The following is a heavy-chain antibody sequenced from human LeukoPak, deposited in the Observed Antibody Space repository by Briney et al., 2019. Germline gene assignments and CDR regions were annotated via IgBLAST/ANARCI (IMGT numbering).Heavy chain of an antibody. CDR1: GDTSVGHA. V-gene: IGHV7-4-1*02. CDR3: ARDGSIAPGQPGGE. Sequence: ASVKVSCKVSGDTSVGHAINWVRQAPGQGLQWMGWMSINSGRATYAQAFTGRFVFSLDTSVTTAYLQITGLKTEDTAVYYCARDGSIAPGQPGGEWGQGTLVTVPS. J-gene: IGHJ4*02. D-gene: IGHD3-16*01. CDR2: MSINSGRA.